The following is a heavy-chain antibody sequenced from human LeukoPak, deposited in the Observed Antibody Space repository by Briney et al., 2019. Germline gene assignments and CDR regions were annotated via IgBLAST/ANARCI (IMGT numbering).Heavy chain of an antibody. CDR3: ARDLGYYYGSGSIDY. J-gene: IGHJ4*02. V-gene: IGHV3-11*05. CDR2: VSSSSSYT. CDR1: GFTFSDYY. Sequence: NPGGSLRLSCAASGFTFSDYYMSWIRQAPGKGLEWVSYVSSSSSYTNYADSVKGRFTISRGNAKNSLYLQMNSLRAEDTAVYYCARDLGYYYGSGSIDYWGQGTLVTVSS. D-gene: IGHD3-10*01.